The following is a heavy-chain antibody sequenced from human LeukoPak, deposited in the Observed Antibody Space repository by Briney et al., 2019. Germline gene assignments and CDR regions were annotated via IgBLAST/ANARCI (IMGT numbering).Heavy chain of an antibody. CDR1: GGSISSYH. Sequence: SETLSLTCTVSGGSISSYHWSWIRQPAGKGLEWIGRIYSGGSANYNPSLKSRVTMSVDTSKNQFPLKLSSVTAADTAVYYCARLLYCSSTSCYKYGHYYYYYMDVWGKGTTVTISS. V-gene: IGHV4-4*07. J-gene: IGHJ6*03. CDR2: IYSGGSA. D-gene: IGHD2-2*02. CDR3: ARLLYCSSTSCYKYGHYYYYYMDV.